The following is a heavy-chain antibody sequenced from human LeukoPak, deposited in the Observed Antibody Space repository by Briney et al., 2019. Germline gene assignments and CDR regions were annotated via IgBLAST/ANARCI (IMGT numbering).Heavy chain of an antibody. CDR2: IIPIFGTA. D-gene: IGHD2-15*01. CDR1: GGTFSSYA. Sequence: SSVKVSCKASGGTFSSYAISWVRQAPGQGLEWMGGIIPIFGTANYAQKFQGRVTITADEPTSTAYMELSSLRSEDTAVYYCARDRFYCSGGSCYSEYFDYWGQGTLVTVSS. J-gene: IGHJ4*02. V-gene: IGHV1-69*01. CDR3: ARDRFYCSGGSCYSEYFDY.